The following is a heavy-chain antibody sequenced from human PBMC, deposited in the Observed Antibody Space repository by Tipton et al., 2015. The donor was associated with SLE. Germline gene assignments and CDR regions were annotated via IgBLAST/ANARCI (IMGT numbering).Heavy chain of an antibody. D-gene: IGHD3-10*01. CDR1: GGSFSGYY. J-gene: IGHJ4*02. CDR2: INHSGST. V-gene: IGHV4-34*01. CDR3: ARGPGFGRSTSYFDY. Sequence: TLSLTCAVYGGSFSGYYWSWIRQPPGKGLEWIGEINHSGSTNYNPSLKSRVTISVDTSKNQFSLKLSSVTAADTAVYYCARGPGFGRSTSYFDYWGQGTLVTVSS.